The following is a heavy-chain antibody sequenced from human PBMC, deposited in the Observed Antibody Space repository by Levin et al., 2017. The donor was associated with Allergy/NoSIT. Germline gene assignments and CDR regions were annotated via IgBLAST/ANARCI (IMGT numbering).Heavy chain of an antibody. CDR3: ARAYGNYEGRDYGLDV. J-gene: IGHJ6*02. CDR2: IYSSEIT. D-gene: IGHD4-11*01. Sequence: PSETLSLTCTVSGGSISGYYWSWVRQPAGKGLEWIGRIYSSEITNHNPSLKSRVTMSVDTSKNHFSLKLSSVTAADTAVYYCARAYGNYEGRDYGLDVWGQGTTVTVSS. CDR1: GGSISGYY. V-gene: IGHV4-4*07.